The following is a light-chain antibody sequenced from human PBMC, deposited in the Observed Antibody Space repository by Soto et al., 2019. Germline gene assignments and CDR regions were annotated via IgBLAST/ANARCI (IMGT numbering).Light chain of an antibody. J-gene: IGLJ2*01. Sequence: QTVVTQEPSLTVSPGGTVTLTCASSAGAVTNGNSPNWFQQKSGQAPRALIYSTSNKHSWTPARVSGFLLGGKAALTLSDVQPEDEADYYCLLYSDGGQVIFGGGTKVTVL. CDR1: AGAVTNGNS. CDR2: STS. CDR3: LLYSDGGQVI. V-gene: IGLV7-43*01.